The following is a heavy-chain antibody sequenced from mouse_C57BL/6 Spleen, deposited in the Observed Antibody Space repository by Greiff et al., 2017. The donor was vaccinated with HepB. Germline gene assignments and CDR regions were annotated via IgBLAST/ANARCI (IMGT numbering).Heavy chain of an antibody. CDR2: INPNNGGT. D-gene: IGHD2-2*01. CDR1: GYTFTDYN. V-gene: IGHV1-22*01. CDR3: ARSGEGYGFYYAMDY. J-gene: IGHJ4*01. Sequence: EVQLQQSGPELVKPGASVKMSCKASGYTFTDYNMHWVKQSHGKSLEWIGYINPNNGGTSYNQKFKGKATLTVNKSSSTAYMELRSLTSEESAVYYCARSGEGYGFYYAMDYWGQGTSVTVSS.